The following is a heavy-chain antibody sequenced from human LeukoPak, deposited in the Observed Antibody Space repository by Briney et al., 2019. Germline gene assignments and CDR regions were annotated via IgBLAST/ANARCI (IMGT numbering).Heavy chain of an antibody. Sequence: GGALRLSCAVSGVTFRTAWMTWVRQAPGKGLEWGANMNPDGRAKNYVDSVRGRFTISRDNANNSLYLQMNSLRAEDTAVYYCSRDRAYSTFDFWGQGTLVTVSS. D-gene: IGHD2-15*01. CDR2: MNPDGRAK. CDR3: SRDRAYSTFDF. J-gene: IGHJ4*02. CDR1: GVTFRTAW. V-gene: IGHV3-7*01.